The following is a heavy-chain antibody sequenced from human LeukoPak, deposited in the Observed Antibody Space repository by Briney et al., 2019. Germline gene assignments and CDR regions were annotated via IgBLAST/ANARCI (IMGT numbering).Heavy chain of an antibody. CDR3: ARGLTTIFGVVNWFDP. CDR1: GGSISSGSYY. D-gene: IGHD3-3*01. Sequence: PSETLSLTRTVSGGSISSGSYYWSWIRQPAGKGLEWIGRIYTSGSTNYNPSLKSRVTISVDTSKNQFSLKLSSVTAADTAVYYCARGLTTIFGVVNWFDPWGQGTLVTVSS. J-gene: IGHJ5*02. V-gene: IGHV4-61*02. CDR2: IYTSGST.